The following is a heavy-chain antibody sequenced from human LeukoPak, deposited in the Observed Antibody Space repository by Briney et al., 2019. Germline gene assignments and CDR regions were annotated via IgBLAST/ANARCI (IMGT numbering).Heavy chain of an antibody. CDR1: GASINNGDYY. CDR3: ARASALAFDY. J-gene: IGHJ4*02. D-gene: IGHD5-12*01. Sequence: SQTLSLTCTVSGASINNGDYYWNWIRQPPGKGLEWIGRMYTSGNTNYNPSLKRRVTISEDTSNNQFSLKLSSVTAADTAVYYCARASALAFDYWGQGTLVTVSS. V-gene: IGHV4-61*02. CDR2: MYTSGNT.